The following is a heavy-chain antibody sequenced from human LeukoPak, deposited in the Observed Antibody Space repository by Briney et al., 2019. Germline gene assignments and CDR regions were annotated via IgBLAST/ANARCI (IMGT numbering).Heavy chain of an antibody. D-gene: IGHD2-2*01. J-gene: IGHJ6*02. CDR1: GYTFTSYG. CDR3: ARVSCSSTSCYRGSPYYSYGMDV. CDR2: ISAYNGNT. Sequence: ASVKVSCKASGYTFTSYGISWVRQAPGQGLEWMGWISAYNGNTNYAQKLQGRVTMTTDTSTSTAYMELRSLRSDDTAVYYCARVSCSSTSCYRGSPYYSYGMDVWGQGTTVTVSS. V-gene: IGHV1-18*01.